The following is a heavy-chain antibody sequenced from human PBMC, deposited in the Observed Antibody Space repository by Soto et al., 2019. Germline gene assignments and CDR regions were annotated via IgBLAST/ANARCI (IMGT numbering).Heavy chain of an antibody. CDR2: IYYSGST. D-gene: IGHD3-22*01. CDR1: GGSISSGGYY. CDR3: ARDSGLLDAFDI. Sequence: PSETLSLTCTVSGGSISSGGYYWSWIRQHPGKGLEWIGYIYYSGSTYYNPSLKSRVTISVDTSKNQFSLKLSSVTAADTAVYYCARDSGLLDAFDIWGQGTMVTVSS. V-gene: IGHV4-61*08. J-gene: IGHJ3*02.